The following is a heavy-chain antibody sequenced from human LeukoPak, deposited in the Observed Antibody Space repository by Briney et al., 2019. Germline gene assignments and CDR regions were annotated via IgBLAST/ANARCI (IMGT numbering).Heavy chain of an antibody. CDR2: IYYSGST. J-gene: IGHJ6*02. V-gene: IGHV4-30-4*01. CDR3: ARDANRFGMDV. D-gene: IGHD4/OR15-4a*01. Sequence: SETLSLTCTVSGGSISSGDYYWSWIRQRPGKGLEWIGYIYYSGSTYYNPSLKSRVTISVDTSKNQFSLKLSSVTAADTAVYYCARDANRFGMDVWGQGTTVTVSS. CDR1: GGSISSGDYY.